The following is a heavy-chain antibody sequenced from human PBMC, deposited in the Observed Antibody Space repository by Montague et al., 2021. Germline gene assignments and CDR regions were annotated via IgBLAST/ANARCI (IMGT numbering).Heavy chain of an antibody. V-gene: IGHV3-74*01. CDR1: GFSFSSLW. CDR3: VRDRPTAWFDS. Sequence: SLRLSCAASGFSFSSLWMHWVRRAPGKGLVWVSQITSDGSDTNYADSVKGRFTISRDNAKSTLYLQMNSLRDEDTAVYYCVRDRPTAWFDSWDQGTLVTVSS. J-gene: IGHJ5*01. CDR2: ITSDGSDT. D-gene: IGHD5-18*01.